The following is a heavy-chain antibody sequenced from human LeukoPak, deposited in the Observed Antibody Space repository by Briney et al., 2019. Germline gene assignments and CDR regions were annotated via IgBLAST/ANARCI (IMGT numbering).Heavy chain of an antibody. CDR3: AKKRQQPNGFLDY. D-gene: IGHD6-13*01. Sequence: PGGSLRLSCAASGFTFSSYAMSWARQAPGKGLEWVSAISGSGGSTYYADSVKGRFTISRDNSKNTLYLQMNSLRAEDTAVYYCAKKRQQPNGFLDYWGQGTLVTVSS. V-gene: IGHV3-23*01. CDR2: ISGSGGST. J-gene: IGHJ4*02. CDR1: GFTFSSYA.